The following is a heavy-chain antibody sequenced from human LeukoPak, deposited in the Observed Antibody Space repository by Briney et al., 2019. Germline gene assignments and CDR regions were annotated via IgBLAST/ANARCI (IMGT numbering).Heavy chain of an antibody. CDR2: IYYSGST. J-gene: IGHJ4*02. V-gene: IGHV4-39*01. CDR3: ARHRGSSSNFDY. D-gene: IGHD6-6*01. CDR1: GGSISRNNYY. Sequence: SETLSLTCTVSGGSISRNNYYWDWIRQPPGKGLEYIGSIYYSGSTYYPPSLKSRVTISVDTSKNQFSLKLSSVTATDTAVYYCARHRGSSSNFDYWGQGTLVTVSS.